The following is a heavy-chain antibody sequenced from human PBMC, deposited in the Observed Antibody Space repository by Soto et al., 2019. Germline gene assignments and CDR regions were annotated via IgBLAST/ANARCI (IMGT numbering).Heavy chain of an antibody. V-gene: IGHV4-31*03. J-gene: IGHJ4*02. D-gene: IGHD3-16*02. Sequence: SETLSLTCTVSGGSISSGGYYWSWIRQHPGKGLEWIGYIYYSGSTYYNPSLKSRVTISVDTSKNQFSLKLSSVTAADTAVYYCARIGPYDYIWGSYPDYWGQGTLVTVSS. CDR3: ARIGPYDYIWGSYPDY. CDR2: IYYSGST. CDR1: GGSISSGGYY.